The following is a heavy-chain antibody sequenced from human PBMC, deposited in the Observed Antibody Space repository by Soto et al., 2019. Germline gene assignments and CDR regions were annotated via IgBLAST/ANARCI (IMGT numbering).Heavy chain of an antibody. J-gene: IGHJ5*02. Sequence: SXTLSLTCTVSGGSISSSSYYWGWIRQPPGKGLEWIGSIYYSGSTYYNPSLKSRVTISVDTSKNQFSLKLSSVTAADTAVYYCARPIAATCLVSHWFDPWGQGPLVTVSS. CDR1: GGSISSSSYY. CDR2: IYYSGST. D-gene: IGHD6-6*01. V-gene: IGHV4-39*01. CDR3: ARPIAATCLVSHWFDP.